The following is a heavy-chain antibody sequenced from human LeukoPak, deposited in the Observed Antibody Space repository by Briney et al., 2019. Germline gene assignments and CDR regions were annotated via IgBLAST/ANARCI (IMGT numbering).Heavy chain of an antibody. J-gene: IGHJ4*02. CDR2: IIPNNGGT. V-gene: IGHV1-2*02. CDR1: GYTFTGHY. Sequence: ASVKVSCKASGYTFTGHYIHWVRQAPGQGLEWMGWIIPNNGGTNYAQQFQGRVTMTKDTSISTAYMELTRLTSDDTAVYYCATGDVTQGNPPWGQGTLVTVSS. D-gene: IGHD4-11*01. CDR3: ATGDVTQGNPP.